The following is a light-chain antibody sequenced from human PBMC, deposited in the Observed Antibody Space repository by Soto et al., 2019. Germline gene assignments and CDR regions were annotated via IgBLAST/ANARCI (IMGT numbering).Light chain of an antibody. CDR2: GAS. Sequence: ETVLTQSPGTLSLSPGERATLSCRASQTIRSNYLAWYRQTPGQAPRLLIYGASNRATGIADRFSGSGSGTDSTRIISRLEPEDFALYYCQQYGSSPRTFGHGTKVEIK. CDR1: QTIRSNY. V-gene: IGKV3-20*01. J-gene: IGKJ1*01. CDR3: QQYGSSPRT.